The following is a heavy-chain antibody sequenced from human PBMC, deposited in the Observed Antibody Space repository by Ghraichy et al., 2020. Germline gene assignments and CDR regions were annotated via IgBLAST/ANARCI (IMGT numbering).Heavy chain of an antibody. V-gene: IGHV3-21*01. CDR3: SRGGGAGTPVLYHMDV. J-gene: IGHJ6*02. Sequence: GESLNISCVASGLMFSPNTMNWVRQAPGKGLEWVSSISSSTRYIYYADSVKGRFTISRDNAQNSLNLQMNSLRAEDTAVYYCSRGGGAGTPVLYHMDVWGLGTTVTVSS. CDR2: ISSSTRYI. CDR1: GLMFSPNT. D-gene: IGHD6-19*01.